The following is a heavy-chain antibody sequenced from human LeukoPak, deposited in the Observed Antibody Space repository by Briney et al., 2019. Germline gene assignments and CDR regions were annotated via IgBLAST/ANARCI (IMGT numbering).Heavy chain of an antibody. CDR1: GFTFSSYA. J-gene: IGHJ3*02. V-gene: IGHV3-23*01. CDR2: ISGSGGST. Sequence: GGSLRLSCAASGFTFSSYAMHWVRQAPGKGLEWVSLISGSGGSTYYADSMKGRFTISRDNSKNTLYLQMNSLRAEDTAVFYCAKDRDDYVWGSYLGAFDIWGQGTMVTVSS. D-gene: IGHD3-16*01. CDR3: AKDRDDYVWGSYLGAFDI.